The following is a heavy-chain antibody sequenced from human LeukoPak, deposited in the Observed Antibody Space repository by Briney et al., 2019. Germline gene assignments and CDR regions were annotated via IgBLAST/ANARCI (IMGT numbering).Heavy chain of an antibody. Sequence: GGSLRLSCAASGFTFSNYAMNWVRQAPGKGLEWVSGISGSGSGTSYADSVKGRFTISRDNSKNTLYLQMNGLRAEDTAVYYCAKGGNSGYYWSLDFWGQGTLVTVSS. CDR1: GFTFSNYA. J-gene: IGHJ4*02. CDR2: ISGSGSGT. V-gene: IGHV3-23*01. CDR3: AKGGNSGYYWSLDF. D-gene: IGHD3-22*01.